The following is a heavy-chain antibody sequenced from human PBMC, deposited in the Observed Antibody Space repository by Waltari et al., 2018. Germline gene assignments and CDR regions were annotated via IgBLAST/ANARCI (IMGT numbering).Heavy chain of an antibody. CDR1: GLRFSWLS. CDR2: ISGDGTTD. V-gene: IGHV3-30*19. J-gene: IGHJ3*02. CDR3: ARRSSTGVFRALDI. D-gene: IGHD2-2*01. Sequence: VHLVESGGGVVLHGRSVRLSGAAPGLRFSWLSLNLVRRAPGKALEWVAFISGDGTTDHYADSVKGRFTISRDNSKNTLFLQMNSLKPEDKAIYYCARRSSTGVFRALDIWGQGTMVSVSS.